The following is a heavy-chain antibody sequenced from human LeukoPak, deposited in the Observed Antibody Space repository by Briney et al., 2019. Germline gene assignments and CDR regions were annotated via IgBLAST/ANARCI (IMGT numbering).Heavy chain of an antibody. CDR1: GFTVSSNY. CDR2: ISGSGGST. V-gene: IGHV3-23*01. CDR3: AKTFYSSKGKYYFDY. D-gene: IGHD6-13*01. Sequence: GGSLRLSCAASGFTVSSNYMSWVRQAPGKGLEWVSAISGSGGSTYYADSVKGRFTISRDNSKNTLYLQMNSLRAEDTAVYYCAKTFYSSKGKYYFDYWGQGTLVTVSS. J-gene: IGHJ4*02.